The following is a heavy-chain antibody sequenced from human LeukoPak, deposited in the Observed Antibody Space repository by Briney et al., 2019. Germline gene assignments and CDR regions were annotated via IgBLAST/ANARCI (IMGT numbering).Heavy chain of an antibody. CDR1: GGSISSYF. V-gene: IGHV4-4*07. Sequence: SETLSLTCTVSGGSISSYFWSWIRQPAGKGLEWIGRMYTSGSTNCNPSLKSRVIMSVDTSKNQFSLNLSSVTAADTAVYYCAREPSTAAGTRRPFDYWGQGAQLTVSS. CDR2: MYTSGST. CDR3: AREPSTAAGTRRPFDY. D-gene: IGHD6-13*01. J-gene: IGHJ4*02.